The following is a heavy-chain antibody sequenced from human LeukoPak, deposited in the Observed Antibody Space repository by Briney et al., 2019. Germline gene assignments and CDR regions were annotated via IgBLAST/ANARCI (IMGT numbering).Heavy chain of an antibody. CDR3: ARDLDYDAAIDY. J-gene: IGHJ4*02. CDR2: ISSSSSYI. V-gene: IGHV3-21*01. CDR1: GFTFNSYS. Sequence: GGSLRLSCAASGFTFNSYSMDWVRQAPGKGLEWVSSISSSSSYIYYADSVKGRFTISRDNAKNSLYLQMNSLRAEDTAVYYCARDLDYDAAIDYWGQGTLVTVSS. D-gene: IGHD2-15*01.